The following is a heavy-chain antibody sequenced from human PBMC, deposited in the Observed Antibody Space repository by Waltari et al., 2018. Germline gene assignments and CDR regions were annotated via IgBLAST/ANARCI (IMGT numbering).Heavy chain of an antibody. CDR3: TRDYDSSGYGDY. CDR1: GFTFGDYA. Sequence: EVQLVESGGGLVQPGRSLRLSCTASGFTFGDYAMSWVRQAPGKGLEWVGSIRSKAYGGTTEYAASVKGRFTISRDDSKSIAYLQMNSLKTEDTAVYYCTRDYDSSGYGDYWGQGTLVTVSS. CDR2: IRSKAYGGTT. J-gene: IGHJ4*02. V-gene: IGHV3-49*04. D-gene: IGHD3-22*01.